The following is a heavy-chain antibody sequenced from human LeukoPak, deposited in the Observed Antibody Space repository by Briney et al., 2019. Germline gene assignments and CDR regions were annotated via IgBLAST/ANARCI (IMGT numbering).Heavy chain of an antibody. D-gene: IGHD4-17*01. CDR2: ISWNSGSI. J-gene: IGHJ4*02. V-gene: IGHV3-9*01. Sequence: GGSLRLSCAASGFTFDDYAMHWVRQAPGKGLEWVSGISWNSGSIGYADSVKGRFTISRDNAKNSLYLQMNSLRAEDTALYYCAKDIGDYGDYGGFDYWSQGTLVTVSS. CDR3: AKDIGDYGDYGGFDY. CDR1: GFTFDDYA.